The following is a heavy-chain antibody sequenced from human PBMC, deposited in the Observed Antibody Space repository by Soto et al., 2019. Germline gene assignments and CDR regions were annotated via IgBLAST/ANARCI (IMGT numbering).Heavy chain of an antibody. Sequence: PSETLSLTCTVSGGSISSGDYYWSWIRQPPGKGLEWIGYIYYSGSTYYNPSLKSRVTISVDTSKNQFSLKLSSVTAADTAVYYCARLYYYGSGSYYWFDPWGQGTLVNVSS. CDR1: GGSISSGDYY. CDR3: ARLYYYGSGSYYWFDP. J-gene: IGHJ5*02. D-gene: IGHD3-10*01. CDR2: IYYSGST. V-gene: IGHV4-30-4*01.